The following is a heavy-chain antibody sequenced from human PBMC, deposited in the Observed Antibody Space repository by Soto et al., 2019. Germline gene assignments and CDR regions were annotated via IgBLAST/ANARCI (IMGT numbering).Heavy chain of an antibody. J-gene: IGHJ3*02. CDR3: ARGDYYDTSGPFSDAFDI. D-gene: IGHD3-22*01. Sequence: PGGSLRLSCAASGFTFSSFWMTWVRQPPGKGLEWVANIQQDGSQKWYVDSVKGRFTISRDNAKNSLYLQMNSLRAEDTAVYYCARGDYYDTSGPFSDAFDIWGRGTMVTVSS. CDR2: IQQDGSQK. CDR1: GFTFSSFW. V-gene: IGHV3-7*04.